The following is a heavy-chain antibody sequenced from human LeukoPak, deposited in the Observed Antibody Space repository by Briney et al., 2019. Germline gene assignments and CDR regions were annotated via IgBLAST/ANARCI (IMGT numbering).Heavy chain of an antibody. V-gene: IGHV3-30*02. CDR3: ARVGLWHYPVDS. CDR2: VRYDGSNK. Sequence: GGSLRLSCAASGFTFSSYAMSWVRQAPGKGLEWVAFVRYDGSNKYYADSVKGRFTISRDNSKNMLYLQMNSLRPEDTAVYYCARVGLWHYPVDSWGQGTLVTVSS. CDR1: GFTFSSYA. J-gene: IGHJ4*02. D-gene: IGHD1-7*01.